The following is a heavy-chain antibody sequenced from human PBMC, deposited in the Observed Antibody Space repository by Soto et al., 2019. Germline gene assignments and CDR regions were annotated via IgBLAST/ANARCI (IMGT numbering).Heavy chain of an antibody. V-gene: IGHV3-33*01. CDR1: GFTFSSYG. J-gene: IGHJ6*02. D-gene: IGHD6-19*01. CDR3: ARGTYSSGWNGMDV. CDR2: IWYDGSNK. Sequence: RLSCAASGFTFSSYGMHWVRQAPGKGLEWVAVIWYDGSNKYYADSVKGRFTISRDNSKNTLYLQMNSLRAEDTAVYYCARGTYSSGWNGMDVWGQGTTVTVSS.